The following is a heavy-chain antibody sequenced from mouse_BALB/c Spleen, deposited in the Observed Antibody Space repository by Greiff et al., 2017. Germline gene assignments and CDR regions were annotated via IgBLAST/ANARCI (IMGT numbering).Heavy chain of an antibody. V-gene: IGHV1-54*01. CDR1: GYAFTNYL. J-gene: IGHJ4*01. CDR3: ARDGYYDAMDY. CDR2: INPGSGGT. D-gene: IGHD2-3*01. Sequence: VKVVESGAELVRPGTSVKVSCKASGYAFTNYLIEWVKQRPGQGLEWIGVINPGSGGTNYNEKFKGKATLTADKSSSTAYMQLSSLTSDDSAVYFCARDGYYDAMDYWGQGTSVTVSS.